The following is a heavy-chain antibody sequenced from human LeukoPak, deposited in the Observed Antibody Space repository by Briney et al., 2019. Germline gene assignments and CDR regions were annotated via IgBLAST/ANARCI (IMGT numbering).Heavy chain of an antibody. CDR1: GYTFTSYG. CDR3: ARYSSSFYYYYGMDV. CDR2: ISAFNGNT. D-gene: IGHD6-13*01. V-gene: IGHV1-18*01. J-gene: IGHJ6*02. Sequence: ASVKVACKASGYTFTSYGISWVRQAPGQGLEWMGCISAFNGNTNYAQKLQGRVTMTTDTSTSTAYMELRSLRSDDTAVYYCARYSSSFYYYYGMDVWGQGTTVTVSS.